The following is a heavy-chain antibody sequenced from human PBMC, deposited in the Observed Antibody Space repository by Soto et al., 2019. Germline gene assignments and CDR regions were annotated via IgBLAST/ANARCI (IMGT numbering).Heavy chain of an antibody. V-gene: IGHV4-4*02. J-gene: IGHJ1*01. CDR3: ARGLRDISGKECFQH. Sequence: PSETLSLTCAVSGGSISSSNWWSWVRQPPGKGLEWIGEIYHSGSTNYNPSLKSRVTISVDKSKNQFSLKLSSVTAADTAVYYCARGLRDISGKECFQHWGQGTQVTVSS. CDR2: IYHSGST. CDR1: GGSISSSNW. D-gene: IGHD3-22*01.